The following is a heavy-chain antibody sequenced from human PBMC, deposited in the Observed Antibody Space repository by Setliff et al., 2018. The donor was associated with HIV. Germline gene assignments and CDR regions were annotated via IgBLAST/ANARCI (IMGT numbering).Heavy chain of an antibody. D-gene: IGHD3-22*01. CDR1: GDSISSDY. CDR3: ARLRGYDYDYEGHYFDY. V-gene: IGHV4-4*07. J-gene: IGHJ4*02. Sequence: SETLSLTCAVSGDSISSDYWSWIRQPAGKGLEWIGRISSTGTTDYNPSLKSRVTMSLDTSKTQFSLNLTSVTAADTAVYYCARLRGYDYDYEGHYFDYWGQGSLVTVSS. CDR2: ISSTGTT.